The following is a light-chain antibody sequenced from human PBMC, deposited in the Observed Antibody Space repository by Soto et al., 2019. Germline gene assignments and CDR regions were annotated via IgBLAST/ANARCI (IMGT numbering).Light chain of an antibody. CDR2: DND. CDR1: SSNIEHNY. V-gene: IGLV1-51*01. J-gene: IGLJ2*01. Sequence: QSVLTQPPSVSAAPGQKVTISCSGSSSNIEHNYVCWYQQFPGTAPKLLIYDNDKRPSGIPDRFSGSKSGTSATLDITGLQTGDEADYYCGTWDSSLSVGVFGGGTKLTVL. CDR3: GTWDSSLSVGV.